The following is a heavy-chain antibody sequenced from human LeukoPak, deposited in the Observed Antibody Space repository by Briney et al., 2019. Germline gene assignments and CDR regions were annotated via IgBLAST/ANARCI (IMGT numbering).Heavy chain of an antibody. CDR1: GYTFTGYY. CDR3: ARGGQWQRYYYYYYMDV. J-gene: IGHJ6*03. D-gene: IGHD6-19*01. Sequence: ASVKVSCKASGYTFTGYYMHWVRQAPGQGLEWMGWINPNSGGTSYAQKFQGRVTMTRDTSISTAYMELSRLRSDDTAVYYCARGGQWQRYYYYYYMDVWGKGTTVTVSS. CDR2: INPNSGGT. V-gene: IGHV1-2*02.